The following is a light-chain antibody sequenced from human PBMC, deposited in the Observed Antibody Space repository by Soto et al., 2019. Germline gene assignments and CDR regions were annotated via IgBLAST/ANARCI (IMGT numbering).Light chain of an antibody. Sequence: QAVVTQSPSASASLGASVKLTCTLSSGHSSYAIAWHQQQPEKSPRYLMKLNSDGSHSKGDGIPDRFSGSSSGAERYLTISSLQSEDEADYYCQTWGTGTVVFGGGTKLTVL. CDR2: LNSDGSH. CDR3: QTWGTGTVV. V-gene: IGLV4-69*01. CDR1: SGHSSYA. J-gene: IGLJ2*01.